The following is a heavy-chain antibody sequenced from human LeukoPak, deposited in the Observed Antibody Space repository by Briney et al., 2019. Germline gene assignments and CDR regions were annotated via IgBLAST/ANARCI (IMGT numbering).Heavy chain of an antibody. Sequence: GGSLRLSCAACGFTFNNYAMSWVRQAPGKGLEWVSGISGSGANTNYADSVKGRFTISRDNSKNTLYLQLNSLRAEDAAVYYCTKDHKYSGSPRAFDIWGQGTMVTVSS. D-gene: IGHD1-26*01. CDR1: GFTFNNYA. J-gene: IGHJ3*02. CDR3: TKDHKYSGSPRAFDI. CDR2: ISGSGANT. V-gene: IGHV3-23*01.